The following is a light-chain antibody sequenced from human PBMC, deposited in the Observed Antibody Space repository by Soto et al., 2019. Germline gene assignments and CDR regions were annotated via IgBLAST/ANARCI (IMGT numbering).Light chain of an antibody. J-gene: IGKJ1*01. CDR3: QQYGSSPLT. V-gene: IGKV3-20*01. Sequence: EIVMTQSPATLSVSPGERATLSCRASQSVRTKLAWYQQKTGQAPRLLIHGASNRATGIPDRFTGGGSGTDFTLTISRLEPEDFAVFYCQQYGSSPLTFGQGTRWIS. CDR1: QSVRTK. CDR2: GAS.